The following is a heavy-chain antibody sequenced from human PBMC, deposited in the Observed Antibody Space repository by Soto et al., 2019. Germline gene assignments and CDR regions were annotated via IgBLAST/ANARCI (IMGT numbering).Heavy chain of an antibody. CDR1: DTSMSPDY. Sequence: SDTLSLTCTVSDTSMSPDYWGWIRQFTAKGLKWIAYISYSGNTKYSPALEGPITISVDTAQNHFSLKVKTVTTADTDVYYCARFILGYFDMRNGHYTPYLMDVWGKGTTVTVSS. J-gene: IGHJ6*03. CDR3: ARFILGYFDMRNGHYTPYLMDV. V-gene: IGHV4-59*07. D-gene: IGHD5-18*01. CDR2: ISYSGNT.